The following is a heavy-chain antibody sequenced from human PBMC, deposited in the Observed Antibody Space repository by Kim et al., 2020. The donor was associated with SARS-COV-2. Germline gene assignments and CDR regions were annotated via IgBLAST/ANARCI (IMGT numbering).Heavy chain of an antibody. Sequence: GGSLRLSCAASGFTFSSYSMNWVRQAPGKGLEWVSSISSSSSYIYYADSVKGRFTISRDNAKNSLYLQMNSLRAEDTAVYYCARDSSSSWYIFDYWGQGTLSPSPQ. J-gene: IGHJ4*02. CDR1: GFTFSSYS. V-gene: IGHV3-21*01. D-gene: IGHD6-13*01. CDR2: ISSSSSYI. CDR3: ARDSSSSWYIFDY.